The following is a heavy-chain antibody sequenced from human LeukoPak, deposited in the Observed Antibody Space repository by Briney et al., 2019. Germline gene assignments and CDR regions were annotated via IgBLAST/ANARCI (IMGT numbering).Heavy chain of an antibody. J-gene: IGHJ4*02. Sequence: PGGSLRLSCAASGFTFSSYSMNWVRQAPGKGLEWVAGITYDGMNKFYADSVQGRSTISRDNSKNTLYLQMNSLRVEDTAVYYCAKDAYSGYDYPNYWGQGTLVTVSS. D-gene: IGHD5-12*01. CDR3: AKDAYSGYDYPNY. V-gene: IGHV3-30*18. CDR1: GFTFSSYS. CDR2: ITYDGMNK.